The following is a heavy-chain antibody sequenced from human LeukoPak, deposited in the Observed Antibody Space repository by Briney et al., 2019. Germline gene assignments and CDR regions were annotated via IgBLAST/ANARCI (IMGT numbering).Heavy chain of an antibody. CDR1: GFTFRSYT. Sequence: GGSLRLSCAASGFTFRSYTIYWVRQAPGKGLEWVSAISGSGSSTYYADSVKGRFTISRDNSKNTLYLQMNSLRAEDTAVYYCAKQMGLWFGELLSRFDPWGQGTLVTVSS. CDR3: AKQMGLWFGELLSRFDP. D-gene: IGHD3-10*01. J-gene: IGHJ5*02. CDR2: ISGSGSST. V-gene: IGHV3-23*01.